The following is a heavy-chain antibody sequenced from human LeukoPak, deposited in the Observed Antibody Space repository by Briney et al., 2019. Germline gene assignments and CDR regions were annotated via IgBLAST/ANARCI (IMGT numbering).Heavy chain of an antibody. J-gene: IGHJ4*02. CDR3: AKSVEYSNYRKFGD. Sequence: GGSLRLSCKTSGFIINDYAMSWVRQAPGKRPEWVSGISGGGGGTFYADSVKGRFTISRVNSKNTLFLQMDSLRVEDTGIYYCAKSVEYSNYRKFGDWGQGTLVTVSS. CDR2: ISGGGGGT. D-gene: IGHD3-16*01. V-gene: IGHV3-23*01. CDR1: GFIINDYA.